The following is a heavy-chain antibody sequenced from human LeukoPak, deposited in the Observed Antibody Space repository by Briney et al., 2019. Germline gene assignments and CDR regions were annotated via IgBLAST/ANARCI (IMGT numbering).Heavy chain of an antibody. D-gene: IGHD3-10*01. V-gene: IGHV3-33*01. CDR3: ARASGLWFGELSNWFDP. Sequence: PGRSLRLSCTASGFTFSSYGLHWVRQAPGKGLEWVAVIWYDGSNKFYPDSVKGRFTISRDDSKNTLYLQMDSLRAEDTAVYYCARASGLWFGELSNWFDPWGQETLVTVSS. CDR1: GFTFSSYG. CDR2: IWYDGSNK. J-gene: IGHJ5*02.